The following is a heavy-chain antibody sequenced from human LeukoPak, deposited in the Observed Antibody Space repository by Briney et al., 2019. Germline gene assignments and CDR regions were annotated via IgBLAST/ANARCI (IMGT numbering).Heavy chain of an antibody. CDR3: AKSPGVVVAATTDY. CDR2: ISYDGSNK. Sequence: TGGSLRLSCAASGLTFSSYGMHWVRQAPGKGREWVAVISYDGSNKYYADSVKGRLTISRDNSKNTLYLQMNSLRAEDTAVYYCAKSPGVVVAATTDYWGQGCLVTVSS. J-gene: IGHJ4*02. D-gene: IGHD2-15*01. V-gene: IGHV3-30*18. CDR1: GLTFSSYG.